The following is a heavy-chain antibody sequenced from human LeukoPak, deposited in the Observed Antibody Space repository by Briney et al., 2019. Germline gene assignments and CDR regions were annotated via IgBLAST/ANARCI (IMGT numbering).Heavy chain of an antibody. D-gene: IGHD1-26*01. Sequence: PGGSLRLSCAASGFTFSSCAMSWVGRAPGKGLEGVSTIIGGGGTTYYADSVKGRFTSSRDTSKNTLFLQMNSLRAEDTAVYYCARMREYSGNSYPNFDYWGQGTLVTVSS. V-gene: IGHV3-23*01. CDR2: IIGGGGTT. CDR3: ARMREYSGNSYPNFDY. J-gene: IGHJ4*02. CDR1: GFTFSSCA.